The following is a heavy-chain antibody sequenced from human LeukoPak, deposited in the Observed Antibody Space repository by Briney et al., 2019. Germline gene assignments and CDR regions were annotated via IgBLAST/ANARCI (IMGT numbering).Heavy chain of an antibody. CDR2: IYYSGST. CDR3: AIHASPVLRYFDWFRAADNFRNDF. J-gene: IGHJ4*02. D-gene: IGHD3-9*01. V-gene: IGHV4-39*01. CDR1: GGSISSSSYY. Sequence: SETLSLTCTVSGGSISSSSYYWGWIRQPPGKGLEWIGSIYYSGSTYYNPSLKSRVTISVDTSKNQFSLKLSSVTAADTAVYYCAIHASPVLRYFDWFRAADNFRNDFWGQGTLVTVSS.